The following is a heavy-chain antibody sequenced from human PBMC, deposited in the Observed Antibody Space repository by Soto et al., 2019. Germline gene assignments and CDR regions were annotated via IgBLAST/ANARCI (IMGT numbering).Heavy chain of an antibody. Sequence: QVQLVESGGGVVQPGRSLRLSCAASGFTFSSYGRHWVRQAPGKGLEWVAVIWFDGSNKYYADSVKGRFTISRDNSKNTLYLQMNSLRAEDTAVYYCARDYGGYYYGMDVWGQGTTVTVSS. V-gene: IGHV3-33*01. CDR2: IWFDGSNK. J-gene: IGHJ6*02. CDR3: ARDYGGYYYGMDV. CDR1: GFTFSSYG. D-gene: IGHD4-17*01.